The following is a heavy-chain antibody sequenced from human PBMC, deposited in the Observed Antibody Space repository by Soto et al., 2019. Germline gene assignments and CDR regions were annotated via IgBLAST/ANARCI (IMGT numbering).Heavy chain of an antibody. D-gene: IGHD6-13*01. J-gene: IGHJ4*02. CDR2: ISGSGGST. CDR1: GFTFSSDA. V-gene: IGHV3-23*01. Sequence: EVQLLESGGGLVQPGGSLRLSCAASGFTFSSDAMSWVRQAPGKGLEWVSVISGSGGSTYYADSVKGRFTISRDNSKNTLYLQMNSLRAEDTAGYYCARRGPGTYFDYWGQGTLVTVSS. CDR3: ARRGPGTYFDY.